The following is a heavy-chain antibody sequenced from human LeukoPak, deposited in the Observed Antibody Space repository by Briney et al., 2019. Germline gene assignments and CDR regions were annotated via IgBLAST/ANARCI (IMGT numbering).Heavy chain of an antibody. D-gene: IGHD1-1*01. CDR2: IYTSGST. V-gene: IGHV4-4*07. CDR1: VASISIYY. J-gene: IGHJ5*02. Sequence: SSETLSLTCTVSVASISIYYWSCIRHPAGNGLDLIAPIYTSGSTYYNPSLKSRVTISVDTSKNQSSLKLSSVTAADTAVYYCARHLRAARGTLALSWFDPWGQGTLVTVSS. CDR3: ARHLRAARGTLALSWFDP.